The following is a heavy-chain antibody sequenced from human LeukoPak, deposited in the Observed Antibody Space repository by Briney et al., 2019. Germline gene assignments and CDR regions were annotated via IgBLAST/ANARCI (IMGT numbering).Heavy chain of an antibody. J-gene: IGHJ4*02. CDR1: GFTFSGNW. D-gene: IGHD2/OR15-2a*01. V-gene: IGHV3-7*01. CDR2: INPDGSHI. CDR3: AKLLGTSTTYDS. Sequence: GGSLRLSCEASGFTFSGNWMSWVRQAPGKGLEWVASINPDGSHIFYVDSVKGRFTISRDNTKSSLYLQMNSLGAEDTAMYFCAKLLGTSTTYDSWGQGTRVIVSS.